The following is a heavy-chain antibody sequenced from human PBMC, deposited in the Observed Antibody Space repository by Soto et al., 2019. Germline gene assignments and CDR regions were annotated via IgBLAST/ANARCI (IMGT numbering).Heavy chain of an antibody. V-gene: IGHV3-7*03. J-gene: IGHJ6*02. D-gene: IGHD2-15*01. CDR2: INQDGSEK. Sequence: GSLRFSCAASEFTFNNFWMTWVRQAPGKGLECVANINQDGSEKYYVNSVKGRFTISRDNAKNSLYLQMNSLRAEDTAIYYCAKGGPYYYYGMDVWGQGTTVTVSS. CDR3: AKGGPYYYYGMDV. CDR1: EFTFNNFW.